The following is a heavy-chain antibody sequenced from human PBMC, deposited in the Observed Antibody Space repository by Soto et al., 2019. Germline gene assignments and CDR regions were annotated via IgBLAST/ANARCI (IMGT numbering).Heavy chain of an antibody. CDR3: ARYRIGAVDTAMGHYYYDGMDV. J-gene: IGHJ6*02. CDR1: KFSFSNYA. CDR2: ISFDGTHK. V-gene: IGHV3-30-3*01. Sequence: QVQLVESGGGVVQPGRSLRLSCAASKFSFSNYAMHWVRQAPGKGLEWVAVISFDGTHKQYAESVKGRFTISRDNSKNTLNLQRNSLKAEDTAFYYCARYRIGAVDTAMGHYYYDGMDVWGQGTTVTVSS. D-gene: IGHD5-18*01.